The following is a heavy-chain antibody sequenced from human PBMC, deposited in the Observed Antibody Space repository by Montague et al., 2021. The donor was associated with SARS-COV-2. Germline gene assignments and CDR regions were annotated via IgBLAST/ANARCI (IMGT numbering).Heavy chain of an antibody. CDR2: TKYTSTRYE. J-gene: IGHJ4*02. Sequence: SAISGDSVSSNLAAWNWIRQSPSRGLEWLGRTKYTSTRYETYAVSVQSRITITADTSKNQFSLHLNSVTPEDTAVYYCTRAVWGVQDYWGQGSLVTVSS. CDR1: GDSVSSNLAA. D-gene: IGHD3-10*01. V-gene: IGHV6-1*01. CDR3: TRAVWGVQDY.